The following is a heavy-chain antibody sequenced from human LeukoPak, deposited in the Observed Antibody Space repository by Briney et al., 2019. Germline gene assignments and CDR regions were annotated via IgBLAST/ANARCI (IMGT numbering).Heavy chain of an antibody. V-gene: IGHV3-23*01. CDR1: GFIFSSTS. D-gene: IGHD2/OR15-2a*01. CDR3: AKSCNSGNCYYNY. J-gene: IGHJ4*02. CDR2: FSASKNNR. Sequence: GGSLRLSCAASGFIFSSTSMSWVRQAPGKGLEWVSSFSASKNNRHYVDSVKGRFIISRDNSKNTLFLQMNNLGAEDTAVYYCAKSCNSGNCYYNYWGQGTLVTVSS.